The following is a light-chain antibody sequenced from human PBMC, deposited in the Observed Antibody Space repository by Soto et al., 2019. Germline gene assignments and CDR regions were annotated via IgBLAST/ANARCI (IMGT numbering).Light chain of an antibody. Sequence: QSALTQPRSVSGSPGQSVTISCSGTSADIGDSNYVSWYQQQPGKAPKLVIYDVNKRTSGVPARFAGSKSGNTASLILSGLQADDQADYYSCSYGDSDTCALFGGGTKLTV. J-gene: IGLJ2*01. CDR2: DVN. CDR3: CSYGDSDTCAL. CDR1: SADIGDSNY. V-gene: IGLV2-11*01.